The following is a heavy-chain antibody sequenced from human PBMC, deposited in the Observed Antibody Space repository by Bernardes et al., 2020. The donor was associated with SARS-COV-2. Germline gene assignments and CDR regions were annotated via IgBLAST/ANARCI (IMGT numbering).Heavy chain of an antibody. Sequence: SLRPSSAPSGFTFSSSWFHWVRQSPGTGLVWVSRINPDGSSTNYADSVKGRFTISRDNAKNTLFLQMSSLRADDTAVYYCARDLGYCTNGVCSPWGQGTLVTVSS. D-gene: IGHD2-8*01. CDR2: INPDGSST. CDR3: ARDLGYCTNGVCSP. V-gene: IGHV3-74*01. CDR1: GFTFSSSW. J-gene: IGHJ5*02.